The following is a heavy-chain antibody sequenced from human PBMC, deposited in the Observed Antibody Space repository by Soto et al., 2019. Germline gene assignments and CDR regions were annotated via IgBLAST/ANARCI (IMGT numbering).Heavy chain of an antibody. CDR3: AILAAAGTDYYYYYGMDV. J-gene: IGHJ6*02. V-gene: IGHV3-23*01. CDR1: GFTFSSYA. D-gene: IGHD6-13*01. CDR2: ISGSGGST. Sequence: PGGSLRLSCAASGFTFSSYAMSWVRQAPGKGLEWVSAISGSGGSTYYADSVKGRFTISRDNSKNTLYLQMNSLRAEDTAVYYCAILAAAGTDYYYYYGMDVWGQGTTVTVSS.